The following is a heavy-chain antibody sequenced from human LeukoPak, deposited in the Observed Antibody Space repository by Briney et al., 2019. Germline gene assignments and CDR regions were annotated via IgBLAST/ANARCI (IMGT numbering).Heavy chain of an antibody. CDR3: ARTYFDWYYYYGMDV. V-gene: IGHV1-2*06. CDR2: INPNSGGT. Sequence: ASVKVACKASGYTFTGYYMHWVRQAPGQGLEWMGRINPNSGGTNYAQKFQGRVTMTRDTSISTAYMELSRLRSEDTAVYYCARTYFDWYYYYGMDVWGQGTTVTVSS. J-gene: IGHJ6*02. CDR1: GYTFTGYY. D-gene: IGHD3-9*01.